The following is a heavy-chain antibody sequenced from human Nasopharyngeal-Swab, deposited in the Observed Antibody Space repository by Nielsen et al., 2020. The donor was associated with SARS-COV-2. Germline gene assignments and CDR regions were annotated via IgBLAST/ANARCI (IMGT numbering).Heavy chain of an antibody. CDR1: GGSFSGYY. CDR2: INHSGST. V-gene: IGHV4-34*01. Sequence: SKTLSLTCAVCGGSFSGYYWSWIRQPPGKGLEWIGEINHSGSTNYNPSLKSRVTISVDTSKNQFSLKLSSVTAADTAVYYCASLGRSYGMDVWGQGTTVTVSS. J-gene: IGHJ6*02. D-gene: IGHD7-27*01. CDR3: ASLGRSYGMDV.